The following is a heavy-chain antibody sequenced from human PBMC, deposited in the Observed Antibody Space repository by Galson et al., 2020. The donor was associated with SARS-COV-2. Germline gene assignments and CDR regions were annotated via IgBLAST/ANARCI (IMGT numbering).Heavy chain of an antibody. CDR2: IYATGNT. J-gene: IGHJ4*02. CDR1: GDSISGPSSH. CDR3: ARMLGATASLDY. D-gene: IGHD1-26*01. V-gene: IGHV4-61*02. Sequence: SETLSLTCTVSGDSISGPSSHWNWIRQPAGKGLEWIGRIYATGNTDYNPSLKSRVAISIDRSKNQFSLKLSSVTAADTATYYCARMLGATASLDYWGQGTLVTVSS.